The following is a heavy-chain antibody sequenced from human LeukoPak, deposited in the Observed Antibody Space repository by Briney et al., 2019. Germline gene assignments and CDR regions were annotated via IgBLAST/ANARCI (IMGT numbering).Heavy chain of an antibody. CDR2: IIPVFGTT. V-gene: IGHV1-69*06. J-gene: IGHJ4*02. Sequence: SVKVSCKASGGTFSSYAVSWVRLTPGQGLEWLGGIIPVFGTTTYAQKFQAKVTMTADKSTNTAYLEISSLTSDDTAVYYCARDRGRDGYNSPGDPWYYFDYWGQGTLVTVSS. CDR3: ARDRGRDGYNSPGDPWYYFDY. CDR1: GGTFSSYA. D-gene: IGHD5-24*01.